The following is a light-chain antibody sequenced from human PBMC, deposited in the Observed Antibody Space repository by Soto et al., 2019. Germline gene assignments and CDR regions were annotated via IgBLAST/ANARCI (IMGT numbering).Light chain of an antibody. Sequence: AIQMTQSPSSLSASVGDRVTITCRASQGIRNDLGWYQQKPGKAPKLLIFAASTLQTEVPSRFSGSGSGTDFTLTISSLQPEDFATYYCLQDYNYPWTFGQGTNVEIE. CDR1: QGIRND. V-gene: IGKV1-6*01. J-gene: IGKJ1*01. CDR3: LQDYNYPWT. CDR2: AAS.